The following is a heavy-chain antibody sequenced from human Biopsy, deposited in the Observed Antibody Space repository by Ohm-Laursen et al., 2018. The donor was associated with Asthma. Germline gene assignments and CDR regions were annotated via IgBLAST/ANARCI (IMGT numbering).Heavy chain of an antibody. D-gene: IGHD3-22*01. CDR3: ARAQDYYDSRGYYRSFDY. V-gene: IGHV4-31*03. J-gene: IGHJ4*02. Sequence: SQTLSLTCTVSGGAIDRGGYYWTWIRQHPGKVLERIGFIYYSGSTYYNPSLKSRVSISIDTSKNQFSLKLSSVTAADTAVYYCARAQDYYDSRGYYRSFDYWGQGTLVTVSS. CDR1: GGAIDRGGYY. CDR2: IYYSGST.